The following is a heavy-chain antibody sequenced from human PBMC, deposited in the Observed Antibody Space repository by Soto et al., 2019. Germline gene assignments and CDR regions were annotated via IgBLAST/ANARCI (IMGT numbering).Heavy chain of an antibody. Sequence: ASVKVSCKASGYTFTGYYMHWVLQAPGQGLEWMGWINPNSGGTNYAQKFQGWVTMTRDTSISTAYMELSRLRSDDTAVYYCARDVLLWFGEYIEVSYGMDVWGQGTTVTVS. J-gene: IGHJ6*02. CDR1: GYTFTGYY. CDR3: ARDVLLWFGEYIEVSYGMDV. CDR2: INPNSGGT. V-gene: IGHV1-2*04. D-gene: IGHD3-10*01.